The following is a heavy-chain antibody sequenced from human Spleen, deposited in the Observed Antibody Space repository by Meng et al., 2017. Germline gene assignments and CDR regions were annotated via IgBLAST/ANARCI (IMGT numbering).Heavy chain of an antibody. Sequence: SLKISCAASGFTFDDYAMHWVRQAPGKGLEWVSGISWNSGSIGYADSVKGRFTISRDNAKNTLYLQMNSLRAEDTAVYFCARRGTGKSTIFDSWGQGTLVTVSS. V-gene: IGHV3-9*01. D-gene: IGHD5/OR15-5a*01. CDR3: ARRGTGKSTIFDS. J-gene: IGHJ4*02. CDR1: GFTFDDYA. CDR2: ISWNSGSI.